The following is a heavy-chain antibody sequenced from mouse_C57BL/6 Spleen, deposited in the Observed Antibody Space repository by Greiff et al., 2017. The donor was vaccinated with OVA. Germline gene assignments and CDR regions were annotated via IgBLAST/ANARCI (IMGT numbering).Heavy chain of an antibody. CDR1: GFTFSDYY. Sequence: EVMLVESEGGLVQPGRSMKLSCSASGFTFSDYYMAWVRQVPEKGLEWVANINYDGSSTYYLDSLKSRFIISRDNAKNILYLQMSSLKSEDTATYYCARVGDYYGSSDVWGTGTTVTVSS. D-gene: IGHD1-1*01. J-gene: IGHJ1*03. CDR2: INYDGSST. V-gene: IGHV5-16*01. CDR3: ARVGDYYGSSDV.